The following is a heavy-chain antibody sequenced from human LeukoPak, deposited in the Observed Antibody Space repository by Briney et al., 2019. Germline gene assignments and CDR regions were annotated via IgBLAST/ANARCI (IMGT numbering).Heavy chain of an antibody. Sequence: ASVKVSCKASGYTFTRYAMNWLRQAPGQGLEWIGWINPNTGNPTYAQAFTGWFVFSLDTSVSTAYLQISSLNTEDTAVYYCAIDQPVAGVSNFDSWGQGTLVTVSS. CDR2: INPNTGNP. CDR3: AIDQPVAGVSNFDS. J-gene: IGHJ4*02. CDR1: GYTFTRYA. D-gene: IGHD6-19*01. V-gene: IGHV7-4-1*02.